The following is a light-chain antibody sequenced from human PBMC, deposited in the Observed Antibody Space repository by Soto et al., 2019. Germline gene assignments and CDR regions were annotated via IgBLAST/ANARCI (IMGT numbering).Light chain of an antibody. CDR3: QQYGSTPLFT. CDR2: GAT. J-gene: IGKJ3*01. V-gene: IGKV3-20*01. Sequence: EIVLTQSPGTLSLSPGERATLSCRASQSVSSSYLAWYQQKPGQAHRLLIYGATSRADGVPDRFSGSGSGTDVILTISRLEPEDFAVYYCQQYGSTPLFTFGPGAKVDIK. CDR1: QSVSSSY.